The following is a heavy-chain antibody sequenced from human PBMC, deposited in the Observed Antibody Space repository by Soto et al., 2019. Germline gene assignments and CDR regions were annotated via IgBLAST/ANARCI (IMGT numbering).Heavy chain of an antibody. CDR2: IYYSGST. CDR3: ARVRGYYDSSGYYGNWFDP. CDR1: GGSISGYY. Sequence: SSETLSLTCTVSGGSISGYYWSWIRQPPGKGLEWIGYIYYSGSTNYNPSLKSRVTISVDTSKNQFSLKLSSVTAADTAVYYCARVRGYYDSSGYYGNWFDPWGQGTLVTVSS. V-gene: IGHV4-59*01. D-gene: IGHD3-22*01. J-gene: IGHJ5*02.